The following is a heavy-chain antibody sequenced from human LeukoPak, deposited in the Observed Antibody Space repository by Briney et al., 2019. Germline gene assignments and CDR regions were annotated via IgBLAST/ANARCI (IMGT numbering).Heavy chain of an antibody. CDR2: INSDGSWT. J-gene: IGHJ4*02. V-gene: IGHV3-74*01. D-gene: IGHD2-21*02. CDR3: ARFRTWGDKAFDY. CDR1: GNYW. Sequence: GGSLRLSCAASGNYWMHWVRQAPGKGLVWVSHINSDGSWTSYADSVKGRFTISKDNAKNTAYLQMNSLRAEDTAVYYCARFRTWGDKAFDYWGQGTLVTVSS.